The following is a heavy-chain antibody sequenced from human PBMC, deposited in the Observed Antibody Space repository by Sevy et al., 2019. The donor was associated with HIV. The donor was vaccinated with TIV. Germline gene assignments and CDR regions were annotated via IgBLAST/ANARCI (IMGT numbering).Heavy chain of an antibody. J-gene: IGHJ4*02. V-gene: IGHV3-30-3*01. CDR3: ARADYGDYSGEFDY. D-gene: IGHD4-17*01. CDR2: ISYDGSNK. CDR1: GITFSSHA. Sequence: GGSLRLSCAASGITFSSHAMHWVRQAPGKGLEWVTIISYDGSNKYYEDSVKDRLTISRDNSKNTLYLQMNSLRAEDKAVYYCARADYGDYSGEFDYWGQGTLVTVSS.